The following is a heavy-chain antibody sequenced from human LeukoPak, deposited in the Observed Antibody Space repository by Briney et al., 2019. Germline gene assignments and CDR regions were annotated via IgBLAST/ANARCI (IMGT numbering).Heavy chain of an antibody. CDR3: ATHTVTSAEGYYLLHLGL. V-gene: IGHV1-69*01. CDR1: GGTFSSYA. J-gene: IGHJ6*02. Sequence: GSSVKVPCKASGGTFSSYAISWVRQAPGQGLEWMGGIIPIFGTANYAQKFQGRVTITADESTSTAYMELSSLRSEDTAVYYCATHTVTSAEGYYLLHLGLWGQGTTVTVSS. D-gene: IGHD4-11*01. CDR2: IIPIFGTA.